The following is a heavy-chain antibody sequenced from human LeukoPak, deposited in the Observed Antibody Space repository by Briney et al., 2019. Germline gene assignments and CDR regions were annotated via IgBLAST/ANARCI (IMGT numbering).Heavy chain of an antibody. CDR2: ISSSGSTI. CDR3: ARDPIAAAGSFDY. CDR1: GFTFSDYY. J-gene: IGHJ4*02. D-gene: IGHD6-13*01. V-gene: IGHV3-11*01. Sequence: GGSLRLSWAASGFTFSDYYMSWIRQAPGKGLEWVSYISSSGSTIYYADSVKGRFTISRDNAKNSLYLQMNSLRAEDTAVYYCARDPIAAAGSFDYCGQGTLVTVSS.